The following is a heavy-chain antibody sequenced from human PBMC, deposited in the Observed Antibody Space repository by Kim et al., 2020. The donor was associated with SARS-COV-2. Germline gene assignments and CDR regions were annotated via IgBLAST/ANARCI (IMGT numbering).Heavy chain of an antibody. V-gene: IGHV4-31*03. CDR2: IYYSGST. CDR3: ARNIGITMIVVVTGGFDP. Sequence: SETLSLTCTVSGGSISSGGYYWSWIRQHPGKGLEWIGYIYYSGSTYYNPSLKSRVTLSVDTSKNQFSLKLSSVTAADTAVYYCARNIGITMIVVVTGGFDPWGQGTLVTVSS. CDR1: GGSISSGGYY. D-gene: IGHD3-22*01. J-gene: IGHJ5*02.